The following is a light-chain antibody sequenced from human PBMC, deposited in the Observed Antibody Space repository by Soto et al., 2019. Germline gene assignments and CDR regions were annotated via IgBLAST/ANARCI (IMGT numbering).Light chain of an antibody. CDR2: GAS. J-gene: IGKJ2*01. V-gene: IGKV3-20*01. Sequence: IVLTQSPGTLSLSPGETVTLSCRASQSVTSSNLAWYQQKPGQAPRLLIYGASYRATGIADKFTGGGSGAEFSLTISRLEPEDFAVYFCQHYGASQSTFGKGTKLE. CDR1: QSVTSSN. CDR3: QHYGASQST.